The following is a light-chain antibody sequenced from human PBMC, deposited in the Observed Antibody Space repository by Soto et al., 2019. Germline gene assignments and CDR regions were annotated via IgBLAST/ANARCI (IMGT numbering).Light chain of an antibody. CDR1: QTISSW. Sequence: IHMTQSPSTLSASVGDRVTITCRASQTISSWLAWYQQKPGKAPNLLIYDASTLHSGVPSRFSGNGSGTEFTLTISGLQPDDFASYYCQQYNSYSGMFGQGTKVDIK. CDR2: DAS. CDR3: QQYNSYSGM. V-gene: IGKV1-5*01. J-gene: IGKJ1*01.